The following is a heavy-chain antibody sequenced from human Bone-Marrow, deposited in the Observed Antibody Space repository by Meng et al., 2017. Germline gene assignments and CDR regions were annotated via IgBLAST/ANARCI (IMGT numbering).Heavy chain of an antibody. Sequence: GESLKISCAASGFTFSSYAMHWVRQAPGKGLEWVAVISYDGSNKYYADSVKGRFTISRDNSKNTLYLQMNSLRAEDTAVYYCARDRRAVAGNLLDYWGQGTPVTVSS. J-gene: IGHJ4*02. V-gene: IGHV3-30*01. D-gene: IGHD6-19*01. CDR2: ISYDGSNK. CDR3: ARDRRAVAGNLLDY. CDR1: GFTFSSYA.